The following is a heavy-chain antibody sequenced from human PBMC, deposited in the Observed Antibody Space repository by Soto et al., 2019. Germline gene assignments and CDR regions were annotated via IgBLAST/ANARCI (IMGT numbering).Heavy chain of an antibody. Sequence: QVQLVQSGAEVKKPGASVKVSCKVSGYTLTELSMHWVRQAPGKGLEWMGGFDPEDGETIYAQKFQGRVTMIEDTSTDTAYMELSSLRSEDTAVYYCATGDQFNWNRYYYGMDVWGQGTTVTVSS. J-gene: IGHJ6*02. D-gene: IGHD1-1*01. V-gene: IGHV1-24*01. CDR1: GYTLTELS. CDR2: FDPEDGET. CDR3: ATGDQFNWNRYYYGMDV.